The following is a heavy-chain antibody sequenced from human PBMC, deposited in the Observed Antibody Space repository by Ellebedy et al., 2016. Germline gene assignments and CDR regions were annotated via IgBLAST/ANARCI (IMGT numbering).Heavy chain of an antibody. Sequence: SETLFLTXTASGASINSYYWNWIRQPAGKGLEWLGRIYTSGSTNFNPSFKNRVTMPVDTSKNEFSLKPSSVTAADTAVYYCARGRKVGTTDLDYWGQGTQVTVSS. D-gene: IGHD1-26*01. CDR3: ARGRKVGTTDLDY. J-gene: IGHJ4*02. CDR1: GASINSYY. V-gene: IGHV4-4*07. CDR2: IYTSGST.